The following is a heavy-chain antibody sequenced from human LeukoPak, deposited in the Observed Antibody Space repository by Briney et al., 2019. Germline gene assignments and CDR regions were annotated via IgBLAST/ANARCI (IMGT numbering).Heavy chain of an antibody. V-gene: IGHV1-69*13. CDR1: GGTFSSYA. CDR2: IIPIFGTA. J-gene: IGHJ5*02. Sequence: ASVKVSCKASGGTFSSYAISWVRQAPGQGLEWMGGIIPIFGTANYAQKFQGRVTITADESTSTAYMELSSLRSEDTAVYYCARVLLEGYNWFDPWGQGTLVTVSP. CDR3: ARVLLEGYNWFDP.